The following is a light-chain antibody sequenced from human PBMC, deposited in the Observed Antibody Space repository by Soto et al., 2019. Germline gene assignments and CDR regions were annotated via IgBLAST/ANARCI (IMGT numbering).Light chain of an antibody. CDR1: SSDVGGYNY. J-gene: IGLJ3*02. CDR3: CSYAGSYHWV. V-gene: IGLV2-11*01. CDR2: DVN. Sequence: QSALTQPRSVSGSPGQSVTISCTGTSSDVGGYNYVSWYQQHPGKDPKLMIYDVNKRPSGVPDRFSASKSGNTASLTISGLQAEDEADYYCCSYAGSYHWVFGGGTKVTVL.